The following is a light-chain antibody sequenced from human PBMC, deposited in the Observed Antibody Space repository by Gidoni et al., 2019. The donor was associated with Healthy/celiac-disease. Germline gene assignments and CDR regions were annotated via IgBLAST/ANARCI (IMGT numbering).Light chain of an antibody. CDR1: SSDVGGYNY. Sequence: SDLTLPASVSGSPGQPITISCTGTSSDVGGYNYVPWYQQHPGKAPKLMIYDVSNRPSGVSNRFSGSKSGNTASLTISGLQAEDEADYYCSSYTSSSTLKVFGGGTKLTVL. J-gene: IGLJ2*01. CDR2: DVS. CDR3: SSYTSSSTLKV. V-gene: IGLV2-14*03.